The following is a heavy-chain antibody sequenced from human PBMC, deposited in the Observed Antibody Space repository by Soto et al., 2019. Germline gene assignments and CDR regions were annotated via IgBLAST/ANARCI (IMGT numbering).Heavy chain of an antibody. J-gene: IGHJ6*02. CDR3: ARARYNWNYGDYYYGMDV. D-gene: IGHD1-7*01. V-gene: IGHV4-59*01. CDR2: IYYSGGT. CDR1: GDSISHSY. Sequence: SETLSLTCTVSGDSISHSYWTWIRQPPGKGLEWIGYIYYSGGTNYNPSVKSRVTISLDTSKTQFSLTLSSVTAADTAVYYCARARYNWNYGDYYYGMDVWGQGTTVTVSS.